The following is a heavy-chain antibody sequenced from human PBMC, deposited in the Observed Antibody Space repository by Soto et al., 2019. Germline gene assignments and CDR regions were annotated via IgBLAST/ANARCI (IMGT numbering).Heavy chain of an antibody. CDR3: AKEAVASEQVPIPGDS. CDR2: ISGSGSMK. V-gene: IGHV3-23*01. D-gene: IGHD2-15*01. Sequence: VSLRLSCTASGLTFRNYAMTWVRQAPGRGLEWVSGISGSGSMKYYADSVKGRFTISRDNSKNMLFLQMDSLRDEDTAMYHCAKEAVASEQVPIPGDSWGQGTLVTVSS. J-gene: IGHJ4*02. CDR1: GLTFRNYA.